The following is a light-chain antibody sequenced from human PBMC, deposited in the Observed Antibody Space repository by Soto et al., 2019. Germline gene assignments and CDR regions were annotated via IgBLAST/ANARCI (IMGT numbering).Light chain of an antibody. CDR2: STT. Sequence: QAVVTQEPSLPVSPGGPVTLPCASSPGPVTSDYYPNWFQQKPGQAPRALIYSTTKKHSWTPARFSGSLLGGKAALTLSGVQPEDEADYYCLLYYGAAVVFGGGTKVTVL. CDR3: LLYYGAAVV. CDR1: PGPVTSDYY. V-gene: IGLV7-43*01. J-gene: IGLJ2*01.